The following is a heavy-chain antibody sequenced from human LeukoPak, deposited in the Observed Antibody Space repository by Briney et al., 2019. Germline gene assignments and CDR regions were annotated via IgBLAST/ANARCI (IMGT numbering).Heavy chain of an antibody. CDR3: ARVTWESYYYYYMDV. V-gene: IGHV4-61*02. D-gene: IGHD1-26*01. Sequence: SETLSLTCTVSGGSISSGSYYWSWIRQPAGKGLEWIGRIYTSGSTNYNPSLKSRVTISVDTSKNQFSLKLSSVTAADTAVYYCARVTWESYYYYYMDVWGKGTTVTISS. CDR1: GGSISSGSYY. J-gene: IGHJ6*03. CDR2: IYTSGST.